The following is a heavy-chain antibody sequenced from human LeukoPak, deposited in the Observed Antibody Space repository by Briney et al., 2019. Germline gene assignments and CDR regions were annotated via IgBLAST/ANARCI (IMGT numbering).Heavy chain of an antibody. CDR3: ARDFEAVKNYFDY. J-gene: IGHJ4*02. CDR1: GFTFSSYA. CDR2: ISYDGSNK. V-gene: IGHV3-30*04. Sequence: WRSLRLSCAASGFTFSSYAMHWVRQAPGKGLEWVTVISYDGSNKYYADSVKGRFTISRDNSKNTLYLQMNSLRAEDTAVYYCARDFEAVKNYFDYWGQGTLVTVSS. D-gene: IGHD6-19*01.